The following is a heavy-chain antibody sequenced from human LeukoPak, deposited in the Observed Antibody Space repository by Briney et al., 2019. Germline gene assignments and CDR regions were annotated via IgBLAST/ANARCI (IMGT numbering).Heavy chain of an antibody. J-gene: IGHJ5*02. D-gene: IGHD3-10*01. V-gene: IGHV3-21*01. Sequence: GGSLRLSCAASGFTFSSYSMNSVREAPGKGXXXXXXXXXSSSYIYYADSVKGRVTISRDNAKNSLYLQMNSLRAEDTAVYYCARDAGSLYGSGSYTGFNPWGQGTLVTVSS. CDR1: GFTFSSYS. CDR2: XXXSSSYI. CDR3: ARDAGSLYGSGSYTGFNP.